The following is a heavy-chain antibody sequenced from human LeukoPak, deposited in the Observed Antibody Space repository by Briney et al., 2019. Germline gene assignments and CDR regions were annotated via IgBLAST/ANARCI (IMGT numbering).Heavy chain of an antibody. CDR1: GFTFSSYG. Sequence: PGGSLRLSCAASGFTFSSYGMHWVRQAPGKGLEWVAFIRYDGSNKYYADSVKGRFTISRDNSKNTLYLQMNSLRAEDTAVYYCAKDREWLARSGYFDYWGQGTLVTVSS. V-gene: IGHV3-30*02. J-gene: IGHJ4*02. D-gene: IGHD6-19*01. CDR2: IRYDGSNK. CDR3: AKDREWLARSGYFDY.